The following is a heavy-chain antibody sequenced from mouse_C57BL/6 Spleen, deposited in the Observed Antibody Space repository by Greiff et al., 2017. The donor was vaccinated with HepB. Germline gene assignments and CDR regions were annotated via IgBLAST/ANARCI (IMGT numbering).Heavy chain of an antibody. CDR2: IYPGSGNT. CDR3: ARGDSLSAWFAY. CDR1: GYSFTSYY. Sequence: QVQLQQSGPELVKPGASVKISCKASGYSFTSYYIHWVKQRPGQGLEWIGWIYPGSGNTKYNEKFKGKATLTADTSSSTAYMQLSSLTSEDSAVYYCARGDSLSAWFAYWGQGTLVTVSA. J-gene: IGHJ3*01. D-gene: IGHD3-1*01. V-gene: IGHV1-66*01.